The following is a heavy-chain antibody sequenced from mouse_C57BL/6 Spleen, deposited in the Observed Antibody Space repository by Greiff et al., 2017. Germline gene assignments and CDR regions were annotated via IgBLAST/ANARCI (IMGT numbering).Heavy chain of an antibody. Sequence: EVMLVESGGGLVKPGGSLKLSCAASGFTFSDYGMHWVRQAPEQGLEWVAYISSGSSTIYYADTVKGRFTISRDNAKNTLFLQMTSLRSEDTAMYYCAREGLLGMDYWGQGTSVTVSS. CDR3: AREGLLGMDY. CDR2: ISSGSSTI. D-gene: IGHD1-1*01. V-gene: IGHV5-17*01. J-gene: IGHJ4*01. CDR1: GFTFSDYG.